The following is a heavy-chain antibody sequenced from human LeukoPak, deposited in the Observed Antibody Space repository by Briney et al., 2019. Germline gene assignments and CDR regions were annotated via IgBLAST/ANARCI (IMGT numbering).Heavy chain of an antibody. D-gene: IGHD3-10*01. CDR2: INHSGST. J-gene: IGHJ5*02. CDR3: ARDQFYYGSGNWFDP. CDR1: GGSFSGYY. Sequence: SETLSLTCAVYGGSFSGYYWSWIRQPPGKGLEWIGEINHSGSTNYNPSLKSRVTISVDTSKNQFSLKLSSVTAADTAVYYCARDQFYYGSGNWFDPWGQGTLVTVSS. V-gene: IGHV4-34*01.